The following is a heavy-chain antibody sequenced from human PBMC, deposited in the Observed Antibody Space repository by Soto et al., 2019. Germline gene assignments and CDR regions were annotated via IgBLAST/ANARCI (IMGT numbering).Heavy chain of an antibody. J-gene: IGHJ3*02. CDR3: TTEAYDNSGSLAFDI. CDR1: RGTPTQSH. D-gene: IGHD3-22*01. V-gene: IGHV4-59*08. Sequence: PSQNLTLTGTLSRGTPTQSHYILIRQPPGKGLEWIGYIFHTVTTSYNPSLKSRVTLSVDTSQSQFSLKLNSVTAADTAVYYCTTEAYDNSGSLAFDIWGPGTLVT. CDR2: IFHTVTT.